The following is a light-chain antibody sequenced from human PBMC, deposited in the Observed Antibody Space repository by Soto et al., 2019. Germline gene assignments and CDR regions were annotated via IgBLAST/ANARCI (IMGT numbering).Light chain of an antibody. CDR1: SGDVGAYNY. V-gene: IGLV2-14*01. Sequence: QPVLTQPASVSGSPGQSITISCAGTSGDVGAYNYVAWYQQRPGKAPRLMIYEVSNRPSGVSDRFSGSKSGNTASLSISGLQAEDEADYYCSSYTTRYTHVFGTGTKLTVL. CDR2: EVS. J-gene: IGLJ1*01. CDR3: SSYTTRYTHV.